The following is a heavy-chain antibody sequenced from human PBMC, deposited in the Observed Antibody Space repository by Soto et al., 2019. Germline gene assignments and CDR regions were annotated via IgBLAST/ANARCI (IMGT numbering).Heavy chain of an antibody. CDR1: SGSISSSNW. CDR2: IYHSGST. V-gene: IGHV4-4*02. CDR3: ARGYYDFWSGPGDYNNWFDP. D-gene: IGHD3-3*01. J-gene: IGHJ5*02. Sequence: QVQLQESGPGLVKPSGTLSLTCAVSSGSISSSNWWSWVRQPPGKGLEWIGEIYHSGSTNYNPSLKSRVTISVDESKNQFSLKLSSVTAADTAVYYCARGYYDFWSGPGDYNNWFDPWGQGTLVTVSS.